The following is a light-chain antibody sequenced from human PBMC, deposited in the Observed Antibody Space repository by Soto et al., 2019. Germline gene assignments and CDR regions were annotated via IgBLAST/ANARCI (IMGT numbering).Light chain of an antibody. CDR1: QSVSSR. V-gene: IGKV3-15*01. CDR2: GAS. Sequence: EIVMTQSPATLSVSLGERATLSCRASQSVSSRLAWYQQKPGQAPRLLIYGASTRATGIPARFSGSGSGTDFTLTITRLEPEDFAVYYCQQYGGSPRTFGQGTKVDIK. J-gene: IGKJ1*01. CDR3: QQYGGSPRT.